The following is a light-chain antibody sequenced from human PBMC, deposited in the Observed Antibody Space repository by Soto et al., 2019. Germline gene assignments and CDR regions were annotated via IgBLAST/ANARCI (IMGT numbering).Light chain of an antibody. CDR2: GAS. CDR1: QTMSSRY. V-gene: IGKV3-20*01. CDR3: QHSGNSHGT. Sequence: EIVLAQSPGTLSLSPGERTTLSCSASQTMSSRYLTWYQQKPGQVPRLLIYGASSRATGIPDRFSGSGSGTDFTLTISRLEPEDVAVYYCQHSGNSHGTFGQGTKVDI. J-gene: IGKJ1*01.